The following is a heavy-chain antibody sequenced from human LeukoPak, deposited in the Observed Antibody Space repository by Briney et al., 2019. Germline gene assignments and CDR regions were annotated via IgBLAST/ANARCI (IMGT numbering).Heavy chain of an antibody. Sequence: GGSLRLSCAASGFTVSSNYMSWVRQAPGKGLEWVSVIYSGGSTYYADSVKGRFTISRDNSKNTLYLQMNSLRVEDTAVYYCATGLDYGGHFNYYGMDVWGQGTTVTVS. J-gene: IGHJ6*02. V-gene: IGHV3-53*01. CDR3: ATGLDYGGHFNYYGMDV. CDR2: IYSGGST. D-gene: IGHD4-23*01. CDR1: GFTVSSNY.